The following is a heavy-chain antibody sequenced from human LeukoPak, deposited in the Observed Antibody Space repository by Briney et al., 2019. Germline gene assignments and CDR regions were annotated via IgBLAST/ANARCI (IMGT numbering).Heavy chain of an antibody. CDR3: ARGGHDFNPFYW. D-gene: IGHD2-21*02. V-gene: IGHV3-23*01. J-gene: IGHJ4*02. CDR2: IRNGGNDP. Sequence: QPGGSLRLSCAASGFSFSIYAMGWVRQAPGKGLEWVSSIRNGGNDPFYADSVKGRFTISRDNSKNTLFLQLSSLRAEDSAVYYCARGGHDFNPFYWWGRGTLVTVSS. CDR1: GFSFSIYA.